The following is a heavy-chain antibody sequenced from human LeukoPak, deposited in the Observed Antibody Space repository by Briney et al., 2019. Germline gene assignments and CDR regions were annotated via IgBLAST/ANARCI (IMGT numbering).Heavy chain of an antibody. D-gene: IGHD3-10*01. J-gene: IGHJ3*02. Sequence: SETLSLTCSVSGGSISSYYWSWIRQPAGRGLEWIGRIYTSGSTNYNPSLKSRVTISVDTSKNQFSLKLSSVTAADTAVYYCAREKDFGDAFDIWGQGTMVTVSS. CDR2: IYTSGST. CDR1: GGSISSYY. V-gene: IGHV4-4*07. CDR3: AREKDFGDAFDI.